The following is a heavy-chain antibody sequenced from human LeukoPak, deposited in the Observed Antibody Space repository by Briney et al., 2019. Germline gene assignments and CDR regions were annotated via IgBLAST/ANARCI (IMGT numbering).Heavy chain of an antibody. J-gene: IGHJ4*02. D-gene: IGHD3-9*01. Sequence: GSLRLSCAASGFTFSSFWMHWVRQAPGKGLVWVSRIYVDGRSTTYADSVKGRFTISRDNAKNTLYLQMNSLRAEDAAVYYGVRDPYDILTGPYFDYWGQGTLVTVSS. CDR1: GFTFSSFW. CDR2: IYVDGRST. V-gene: IGHV3-74*03. CDR3: VRDPYDILTGPYFDY.